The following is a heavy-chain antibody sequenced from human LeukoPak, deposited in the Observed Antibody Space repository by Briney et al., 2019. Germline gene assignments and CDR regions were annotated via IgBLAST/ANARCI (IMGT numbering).Heavy chain of an antibody. CDR1: GFTFSSYD. D-gene: IGHD3-9*01. J-gene: IGHJ4*02. V-gene: IGHV3-13*01. CDR2: IGTAGDT. Sequence: PGGSLRLSCAASGFTFSSYDMHSVRQATGKGLECVSAIGTAGDTYYPGSVKGRFTISRENAKNSLYLQMNSLRAGDTAVYYCARGDILTGYVDYWGQGTLVTVSS. CDR3: ARGDILTGYVDY.